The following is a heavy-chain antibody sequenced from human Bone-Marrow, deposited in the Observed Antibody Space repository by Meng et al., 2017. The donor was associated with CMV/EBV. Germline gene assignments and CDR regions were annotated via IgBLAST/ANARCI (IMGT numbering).Heavy chain of an antibody. CDR2: TYYRSKWYN. CDR1: GDSVSSNSAA. CDR3: ARGRGGAAAVYYGMDV. D-gene: IGHD6-13*01. V-gene: IGHV6-1*01. Sequence: SQTLSLTCAISGDSVSSNSAAWSWIRQSPSRGLEWLGRTYYRSKWYNDYAVSVKSRITINPDTSKNQFSLQLNSVTPEDTAVYYCARGRGGAAAVYYGMDVWGQGTTVTVSS. J-gene: IGHJ6*02.